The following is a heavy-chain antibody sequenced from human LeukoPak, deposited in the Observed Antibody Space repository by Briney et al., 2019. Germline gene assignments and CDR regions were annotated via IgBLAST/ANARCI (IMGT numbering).Heavy chain of an antibody. CDR3: AGIPRGRGSSSDLQDY. J-gene: IGHJ4*02. V-gene: IGHV4-38-2*02. CDR2: IYHSGST. Sequence: PSETLSLTCTVSGYSISSGYYWGWIRQPPGKGLEWIGSIYHSGSTYYNPSLKSRVTISVDTSKNQFSLKLSSVTAADTAVYYCAGIPRGRGSSSDLQDYWGQGTLVTVSS. CDR1: GYSISSGYY. D-gene: IGHD6-6*01.